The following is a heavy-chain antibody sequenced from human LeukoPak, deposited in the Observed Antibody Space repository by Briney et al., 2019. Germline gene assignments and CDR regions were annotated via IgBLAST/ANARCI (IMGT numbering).Heavy chain of an antibody. V-gene: IGHV4-34*01. CDR2: INHSGST. CDR1: GGSFSGYY. Sequence: SETLSLTCAVYGGSFSGYYWSWIRQPPGKGLEWIGEINHSGSTNFNTSLKSRVTISVDTSKNQFSLKLSSVTAADTAVYYCAREMQQLDDYWGQGTLVTVSS. J-gene: IGHJ4*02. CDR3: AREMQQLDDY. D-gene: IGHD6-13*01.